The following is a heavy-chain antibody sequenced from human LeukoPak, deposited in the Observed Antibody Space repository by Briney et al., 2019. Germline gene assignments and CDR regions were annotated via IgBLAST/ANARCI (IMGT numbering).Heavy chain of an antibody. CDR1: GGTFSRYA. CDR3: ASSATSSDYYGMDV. J-gene: IGHJ6*02. D-gene: IGHD4-17*01. CDR2: IIPIFGTA. Sequence: GASVKVSCKASGGTFSRYAISWVRQAPGQGLEWMGGIIPIFGTAKYAQQFQGRVTITADESTSTAYMELSSLRSEDTAVYYCASSATSSDYYGMDVWGQGTTVTVSS. V-gene: IGHV1-69*01.